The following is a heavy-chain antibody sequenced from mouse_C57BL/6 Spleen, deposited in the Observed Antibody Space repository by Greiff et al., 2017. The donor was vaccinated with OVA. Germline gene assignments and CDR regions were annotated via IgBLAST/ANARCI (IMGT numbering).Heavy chain of an antibody. CDR1: GYTFTDYY. V-gene: IGHV1-26*01. CDR2: INPNNGGT. CDR3: ARGLPLAY. J-gene: IGHJ3*01. Sequence: VQLQQSGPELVKPGASVKISCKASGYTFTDYYMNWVKQSHGKSLEWIGDINPNNGGTSYNQKFKGKATLTVDKSSSTAYMELRSLTSEDSAVYYCARGLPLAYWGQGTLVTVSA. D-gene: IGHD2-2*01.